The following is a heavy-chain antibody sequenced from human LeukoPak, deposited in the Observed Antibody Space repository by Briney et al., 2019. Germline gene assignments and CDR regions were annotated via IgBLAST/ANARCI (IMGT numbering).Heavy chain of an antibody. Sequence: PSETLSLTCAVSGYSISSGYYWGWIRQPPGKGLEWIGSIYHSGSTYYNPSLKSRVTISVDTSENQFSLKPSSVTAADTAVYYCARDGDIVVVVAAYSPGAFDIWGQGTMVTVSS. CDR2: IYHSGST. D-gene: IGHD2-15*01. J-gene: IGHJ3*02. CDR3: ARDGDIVVVVAAYSPGAFDI. CDR1: GYSISSGYY. V-gene: IGHV4-38-2*02.